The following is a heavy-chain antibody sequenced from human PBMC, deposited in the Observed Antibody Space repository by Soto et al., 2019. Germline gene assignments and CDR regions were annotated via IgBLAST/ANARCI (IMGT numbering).Heavy chain of an antibody. Sequence: QVQLVESGGGVVQPGRSLRLSCAASGFTFSPYAMHWVRQAPGKGLEWVEVISADENNIYYADSVKGRFTISRDNSKNTLYLQMDGLRAEDTAVYYCARDVRKLRFFDYWGQGTLVTVSS. CDR3: ARDVRKLRFFDY. V-gene: IGHV3-30-3*01. CDR2: ISADENNI. CDR1: GFTFSPYA. J-gene: IGHJ4*02. D-gene: IGHD3-3*01.